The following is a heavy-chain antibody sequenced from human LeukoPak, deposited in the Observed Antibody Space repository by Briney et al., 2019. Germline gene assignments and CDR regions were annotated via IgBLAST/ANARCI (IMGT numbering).Heavy chain of an antibody. V-gene: IGHV1-69*05. Sequence: SVKVSCKASGGTFSSYAISWVRQAPGQGLEWMGGIIPIFGTANYAQKFQGRVTITTDESTSTAYMELSSLRSEDTAVYYCARDHRRGIAVVPAAMAVWGQGTLVTVSS. D-gene: IGHD2-2*01. CDR3: ARDHRRGIAVVPAAMAV. CDR2: IIPIFGTA. CDR1: GGTFSSYA. J-gene: IGHJ4*02.